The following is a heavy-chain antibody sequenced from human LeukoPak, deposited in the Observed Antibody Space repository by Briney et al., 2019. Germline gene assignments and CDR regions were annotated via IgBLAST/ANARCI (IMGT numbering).Heavy chain of an antibody. J-gene: IGHJ4*02. D-gene: IGHD3-3*01. V-gene: IGHV3-53*01. Sequence: PGGSLRLSCAASGFTVSSNYMSWVRQAPGKGLEWVSVIYSGGSTYYADSVKGRFTISRDNAKNSLYLQMNSLRAEDTAVYYCARGGYYDFWSGYYGARGYYFDYWGQGTLVTVSS. CDR2: IYSGGST. CDR3: ARGGYYDFWSGYYGARGYYFDY. CDR1: GFTVSSNY.